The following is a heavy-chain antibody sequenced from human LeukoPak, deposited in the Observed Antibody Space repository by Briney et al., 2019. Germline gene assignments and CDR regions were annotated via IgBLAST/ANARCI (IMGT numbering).Heavy chain of an antibody. CDR3: ARSPGIWNEYGRLEY. J-gene: IGHJ4*02. CDR2: IFYTGST. CDR1: GDSISSGGHY. D-gene: IGHD1-1*01. V-gene: IGHV4-31*03. Sequence: SETLSLTCTVSGDSISSGGHYWNWIRQRPGKGLEWIGYIFYTGSTYYNPSLKSRVAISVDTSKNQFSLKLSSVTAAGTAVYYCARSPGIWNEYGRLEYWGQGALVTVSS.